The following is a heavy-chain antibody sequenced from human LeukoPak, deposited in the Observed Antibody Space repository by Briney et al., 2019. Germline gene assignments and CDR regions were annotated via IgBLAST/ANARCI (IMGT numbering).Heavy chain of an antibody. D-gene: IGHD2-21*02. CDR2: ISSSSSTI. CDR1: GFTFSSYS. Sequence: PGGSLRLSCAASGFTFSSYSMNWVRQAPGKGLEWVSYISSSSSTIYYADSVKGRFTISRDNAKNSLYLQMNSLRAEDTAVYYCARVRRHIVVVTAMRYFDYWGQGTLVTVSS. J-gene: IGHJ4*02. CDR3: ARVRRHIVVVTAMRYFDY. V-gene: IGHV3-48*04.